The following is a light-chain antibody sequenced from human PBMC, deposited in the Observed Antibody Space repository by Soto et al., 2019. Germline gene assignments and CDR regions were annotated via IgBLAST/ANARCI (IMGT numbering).Light chain of an antibody. Sequence: DIQMTQSPSSLSASVGDRVTITCRASQVIGNRLAWYQQNPGKVPKLLIYAASTLQSGVPFRFSGSGSGTDLTLTISSLQPEEVATYYCQTYSSAPWTFGQGTKVEIK. J-gene: IGKJ1*01. CDR1: QVIGNR. CDR3: QTYSSAPWT. V-gene: IGKV1-27*01. CDR2: AAS.